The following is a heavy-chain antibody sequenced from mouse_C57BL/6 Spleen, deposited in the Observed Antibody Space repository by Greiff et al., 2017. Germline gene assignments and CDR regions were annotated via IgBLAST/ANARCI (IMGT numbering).Heavy chain of an antibody. V-gene: IGHV1-52*01. CDR3: ARSEFITTVVATRDYAMDY. CDR1: GYTFTSYW. D-gene: IGHD1-1*01. CDR2: IDPSDSET. Sequence: QVQLQQPGAELVRPGSSVKLSCKASGYTFTSYWMHWVKQRPIQGLEWIGNIDPSDSETHYNQKFKDKATLTVDKSSSTAYMQLSSLTSEDSAVYYCARSEFITTVVATRDYAMDYWGQGTSVTVSS. J-gene: IGHJ4*01.